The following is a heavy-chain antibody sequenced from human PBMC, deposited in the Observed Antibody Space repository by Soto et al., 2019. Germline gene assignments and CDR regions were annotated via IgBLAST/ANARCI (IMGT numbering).Heavy chain of an antibody. Sequence: RGASLKISCKGSGYSFTSYWISWVRQMPGKGLEWMGRIDPSDSYTNYSPSFQGHVTISADKSISTAYLQWSSLKASDTAMYYCARQNYDFWTQSPLYRMDVWGQGTMVTVSS. CDR3: ARQNYDFWTQSPLYRMDV. J-gene: IGHJ6*02. D-gene: IGHD3-3*01. CDR2: IDPSDSYT. V-gene: IGHV5-10-1*01. CDR1: GYSFTSYW.